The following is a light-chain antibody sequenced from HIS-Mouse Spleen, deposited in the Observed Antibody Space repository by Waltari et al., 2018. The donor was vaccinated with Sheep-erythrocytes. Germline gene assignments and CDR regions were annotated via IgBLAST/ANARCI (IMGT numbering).Light chain of an antibody. V-gene: IGLV2-11*01. Sequence: QSALTQPRSVSGSPGQSVTISCTGTRSAVGGYNYVSWYQQHPGKAPQLTIYDVSKRPSGVPDRFSGSKSGNTASLTISGLRAEDEADYYCCSYAGSYNHVFATGTKVTVL. CDR3: CSYAGSYNHV. CDR2: DVS. CDR1: RSAVGGYNY. J-gene: IGLJ1*01.